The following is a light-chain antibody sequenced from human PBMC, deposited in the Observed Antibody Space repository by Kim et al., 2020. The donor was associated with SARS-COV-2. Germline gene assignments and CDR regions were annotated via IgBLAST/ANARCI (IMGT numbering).Light chain of an antibody. CDR1: QTITTN. V-gene: IGKV3D-15*01. CDR2: AAS. Sequence: PPGETVTLSCRASQTITTNLAWYQQKPGRAPRLLIFAASTRTTDIPARFRGSGSGTEFTLTISSLQSEDFAVYYCQQYHNWPPYTFGQGTKLEI. CDR3: QQYHNWPPYT. J-gene: IGKJ2*01.